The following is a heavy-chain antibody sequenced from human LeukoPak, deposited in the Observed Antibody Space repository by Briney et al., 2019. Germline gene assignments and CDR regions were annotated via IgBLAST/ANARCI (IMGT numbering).Heavy chain of an antibody. CDR1: GGSISSSSYY. Sequence: SETLSLTCTVSGGSISSSSYYWGWIRQPPGKGLEWIRSIYYSGSTYYNPSLKSRVTISVDTSKNQFSLKLSSVTAADTAVYYCARGRGMVRGVMEFDPWGQGTLVTVSS. CDR2: IYYSGST. D-gene: IGHD3-10*01. CDR3: ARGRGMVRGVMEFDP. V-gene: IGHV4-39*07. J-gene: IGHJ5*02.